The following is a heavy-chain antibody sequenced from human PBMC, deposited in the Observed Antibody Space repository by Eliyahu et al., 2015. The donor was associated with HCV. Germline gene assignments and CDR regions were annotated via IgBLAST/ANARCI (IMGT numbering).Heavy chain of an antibody. J-gene: IGHJ3*02. CDR1: GFTFSFYA. CDR3: ARNRQLERYDTFDI. V-gene: IGHV3-48*02. Sequence: EAQLVESGGGLVQPGESLRLSCAASGFTFSFYAMNWVRQAPGKGLEYISSINSGSTVTFYADSVKGRFTVSRDNAKNSLYLQINSLRDDDTAVYYCARNRQLERYDTFDIWGQGTVVTVSS. CDR2: INSGSTVT. D-gene: IGHD1-26*01.